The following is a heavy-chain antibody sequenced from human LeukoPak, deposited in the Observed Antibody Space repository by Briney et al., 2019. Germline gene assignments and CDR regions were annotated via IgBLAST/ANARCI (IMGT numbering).Heavy chain of an antibody. CDR1: GYTFTGYY. J-gene: IGHJ3*02. V-gene: IGHV1-2*02. Sequence: ASVKVSCKASGYTFTGYYIHWVRQAPGQGLEWMGWINPHSGGTNYAQKFQGGVTMTRDTSITTAYMELSSLRSDDTAVYYCAREVAVGNGAVDIWGQGTMVTVSS. CDR2: INPHSGGT. CDR3: AREVAVGNGAVDI. D-gene: IGHD1-26*01.